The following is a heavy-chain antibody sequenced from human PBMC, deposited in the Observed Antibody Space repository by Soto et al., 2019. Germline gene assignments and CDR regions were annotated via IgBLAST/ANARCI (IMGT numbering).Heavy chain of an antibody. Sequence: EVQLVESGGGLVQPGGSLRLSCAASGFTFSSYSMNWVRQAPGKGLEWVSYISSSSSTIYYADSVKGRFTISRDNAKKALYLHMNSVRDEDTAVYYCARDSDPSIAAQEIDYWGQGTLVTVSS. V-gene: IGHV3-48*02. CDR2: ISSSSSTI. J-gene: IGHJ4*02. CDR1: GFTFSSYS. D-gene: IGHD6-6*01. CDR3: ARDSDPSIAAQEIDY.